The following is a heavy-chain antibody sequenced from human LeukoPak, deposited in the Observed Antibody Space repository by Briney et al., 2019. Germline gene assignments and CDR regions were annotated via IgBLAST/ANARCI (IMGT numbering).Heavy chain of an antibody. V-gene: IGHV3-73*01. CDR3: TRRSTDDSSGYYST. Sequence: GGSLRLSCAASGFTLSGSAMHWVRQASGKGLEWVGRISSKANTDATAYAASVRGRVTIARDESKNTAYLQMNSLKTEDTAVYYCTRRSTDDSSGYYSTWGQGTLVTVSS. CDR2: ISSKANTDAT. D-gene: IGHD3-22*01. J-gene: IGHJ5*02. CDR1: GFTLSGSA.